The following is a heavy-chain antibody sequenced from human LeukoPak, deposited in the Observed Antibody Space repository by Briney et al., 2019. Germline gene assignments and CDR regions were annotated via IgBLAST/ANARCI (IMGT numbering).Heavy chain of an antibody. CDR3: ARSYCSGGRCYWCYFDY. D-gene: IGHD2-15*01. J-gene: IGHJ4*02. Sequence: ASVKVSCKASGYTFTTYAMHWVRQAPGQGLEWMGWINAGNGNTKYSQKFQGRVTITRDTSASTAYMELSSLRSEDTAVYYCARSYCSGGRCYWCYFDYWGQGTLVTVSS. CDR1: GYTFTTYA. CDR2: INAGNGNT. V-gene: IGHV1-3*01.